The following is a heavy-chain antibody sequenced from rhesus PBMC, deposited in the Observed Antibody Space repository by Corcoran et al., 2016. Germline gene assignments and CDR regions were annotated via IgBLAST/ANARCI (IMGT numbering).Heavy chain of an antibody. CDR3: AREPPHYYSGSYYGLDS. CDR1: GYSISGYY. D-gene: IGHD3-16*01. V-gene: IGHV4-122*02. CDR2: ITYSGST. J-gene: IGHJ6*01. Sequence: QVQLQESGPGLVKPSENLSLNCAVSGYSISGYYWSWIRQAPGKGREWIWYITYSGSTSYNPSLTSRVTISRDTSNNQFSLKLSSVTAADTAVYYCAREPPHYYSGSYYGLDSWGQGVVVTVSS.